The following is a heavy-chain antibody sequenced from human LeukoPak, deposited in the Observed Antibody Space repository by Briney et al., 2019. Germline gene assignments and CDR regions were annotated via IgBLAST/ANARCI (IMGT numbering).Heavy chain of an antibody. V-gene: IGHV3-30*03. D-gene: IGHD3-3*01. Sequence: GGSLRLSCAASGFTFSSYGMDWVRQAPGKGLEWVAVISYDGSNKYYADSVKGRFTISRDNSKDTLYLQMNSLRAEDTAVYYCARVNTIFGGGFDYWGQGTLVTVSS. CDR2: ISYDGSNK. J-gene: IGHJ4*02. CDR1: GFTFSSYG. CDR3: ARVNTIFGGGFDY.